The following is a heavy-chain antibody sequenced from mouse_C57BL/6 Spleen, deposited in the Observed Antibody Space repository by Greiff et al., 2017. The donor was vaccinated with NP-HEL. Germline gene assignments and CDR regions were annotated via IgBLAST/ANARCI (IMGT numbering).Heavy chain of an antibody. CDR2: IWSDGST. CDR3: ARHRHMEGYFDV. Sequence: VQGVESGPGLVAPSQSLSITCTVSGFSLTGYGVHWVRQPPGKGLEWLVVIWSDGSTTYNSALKSRLSISKDNSKSQVFLKMNSLQTDDTAMYYCARHRHMEGYFDVWGTGTTVTVSS. V-gene: IGHV2-6-1*01. CDR1: GFSLTGYG. J-gene: IGHJ1*03. D-gene: IGHD1-1*02.